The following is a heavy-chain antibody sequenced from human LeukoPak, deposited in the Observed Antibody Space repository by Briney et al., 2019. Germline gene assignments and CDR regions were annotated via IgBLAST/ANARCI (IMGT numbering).Heavy chain of an antibody. D-gene: IGHD3-22*01. CDR3: ARGDYDTSGYYYYYYGMDV. V-gene: IGHV4-39*01. CDR2: IYHSGST. Sequence: KPSETLSLTCTVSGVSISSRSYYWGWIRQPPGKGLEWIGSIYHSGSTYYNPSLKSRVTISVDTSKNQFSLKLSSVTAADTAVYYCARGDYDTSGYYYYYYGMDVWGQGTTVTVSS. CDR1: GVSISSRSYY. J-gene: IGHJ6*02.